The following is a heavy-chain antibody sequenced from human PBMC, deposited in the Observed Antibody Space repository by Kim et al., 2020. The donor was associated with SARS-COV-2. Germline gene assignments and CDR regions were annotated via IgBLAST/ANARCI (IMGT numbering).Heavy chain of an antibody. J-gene: IGHJ3*02. D-gene: IGHD3-22*01. CDR2: INPSGGST. CDR3: ARVPYYYDSSGLVAFDI. Sequence: ASVKVSCKASGYTFTSYYMHWVRQAPGQGLEWMGIINPSGGSTSYAQKFQGRVTMTRDTSTSTVYMELSSLRSEDTAVYYCARVPYYYDSSGLVAFDIWGQGTMVTVSS. CDR1: GYTFTSYY. V-gene: IGHV1-46*01.